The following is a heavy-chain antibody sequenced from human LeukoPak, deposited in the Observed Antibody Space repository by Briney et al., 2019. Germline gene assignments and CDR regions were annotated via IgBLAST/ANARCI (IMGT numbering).Heavy chain of an antibody. Sequence: GGSLRLSCAASGLTFSSHWMHWVRQAPGKGLVWVSRITNDGSSTTYADSVKGRFTISRDNAKNMLYLQVNSLRAEDTAVYYCAREPNSGSYFFDYWGQGTLVTVSS. J-gene: IGHJ4*02. CDR3: AREPNSGSYFFDY. CDR2: ITNDGSST. D-gene: IGHD1-26*01. V-gene: IGHV3-74*01. CDR1: GLTFSSHW.